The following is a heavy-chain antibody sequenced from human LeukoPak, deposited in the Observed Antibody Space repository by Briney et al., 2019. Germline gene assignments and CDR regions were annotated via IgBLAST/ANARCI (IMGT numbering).Heavy chain of an antibody. J-gene: IGHJ1*01. CDR2: IYTSGST. V-gene: IGHV4-4*07. CDR3: ALSPPLTILAEYFQH. Sequence: SETLSLTCTVSGGSISSYYWSWIRQPAGKGLEWIGRIYTSGSTNYNPSLKSRVTMSVDTSKNQFSLKLSSVTAADTAVYYCALSPPLTILAEYFQHWGQGTLVTVSS. CDR1: GGSISSYY. D-gene: IGHD3-3*01.